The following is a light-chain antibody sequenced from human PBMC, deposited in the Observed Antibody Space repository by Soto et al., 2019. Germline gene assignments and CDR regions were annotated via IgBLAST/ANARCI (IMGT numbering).Light chain of an antibody. J-gene: IGKJ2*01. CDR1: QNVFSSFDNKNN. Sequence: DIVMTQSPDSLAESLGDRATINCKYSQNVFSSFDNKNNLTWYQHKPGQPPKLLIYWASTREFGVPDRFSGSGSGTDFNISIPSLQAEDVAVYYCQQQYTTPYTFGQGTKLEIQ. V-gene: IGKV4-1*01. CDR2: WAS. CDR3: QQQYTTPYT.